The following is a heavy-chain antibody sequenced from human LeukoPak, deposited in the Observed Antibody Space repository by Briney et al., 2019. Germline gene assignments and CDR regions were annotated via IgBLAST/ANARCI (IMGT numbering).Heavy chain of an antibody. Sequence: SETLSLTCAVYGGSFSDYYWSWIRQPPGEGLEWIGEINHSGSTNYNPSLKSLKSRVTISVDTSNNQFSLNLSSVTAADTAVYYCARTDYRAWGQGTLVTVSS. CDR1: GGSFSDYY. CDR2: INHSGST. D-gene: IGHD4-11*01. V-gene: IGHV4-34*01. CDR3: ARTDYRA. J-gene: IGHJ5*02.